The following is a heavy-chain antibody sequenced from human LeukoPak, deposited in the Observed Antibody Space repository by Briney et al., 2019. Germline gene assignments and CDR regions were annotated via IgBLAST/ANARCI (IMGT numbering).Heavy chain of an antibody. CDR1: GLTFSNAW. CDR2: IKRKTDGETT. J-gene: IGHJ4*02. D-gene: IGHD3-16*01. V-gene: IGHV3-15*01. Sequence: PGESLRLSCAASGLTFSNAWMSWVRQAPGEGLEWVGRIKRKTDGETTEYVAPVKGRFTISRDDSKNTLYLQMNSLKTEDTGVYYCATASSGLFYWGQGTLVTVS. CDR3: ATASSGLFY.